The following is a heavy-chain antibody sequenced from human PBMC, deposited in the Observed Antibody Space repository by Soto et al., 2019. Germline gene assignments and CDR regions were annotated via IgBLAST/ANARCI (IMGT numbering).Heavy chain of an antibody. CDR3: XXXXXXXXXXXXXSRXGFGAFDY. CDR1: GFTFSSYS. D-gene: IGHD3-16*01. Sequence: EVQLVESGGGLVKPGGSLRLSCAASGFTFSSYSMNWVRQAPGKGLEWVSSISSSSSYIYYADSVKGRFTISRDNAKNXXXLXMNXXXXXXXXXXXXXXXXXXXXXXXXXSRXGFGAFDYXXXGXXVTVSS. CDR2: ISSSSSYI. J-gene: IGHJ4*01. V-gene: IGHV3-21*01.